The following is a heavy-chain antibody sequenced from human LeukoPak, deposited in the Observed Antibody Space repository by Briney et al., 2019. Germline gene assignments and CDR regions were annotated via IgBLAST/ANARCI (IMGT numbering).Heavy chain of an antibody. CDR3: ARDRRPDYGDYHWFDP. Sequence: SVKVSCKASGGTFSSYAISWVRQAPGQGLEWMGGIIPIFGTANYAQKFQGRVAITADESTSTAYMELSSLRSEDTAVYYCARDRRPDYGDYHWFDPWGQGTLVTVSS. CDR1: GGTFSSYA. CDR2: IIPIFGTA. V-gene: IGHV1-69*01. J-gene: IGHJ5*02. D-gene: IGHD4-17*01.